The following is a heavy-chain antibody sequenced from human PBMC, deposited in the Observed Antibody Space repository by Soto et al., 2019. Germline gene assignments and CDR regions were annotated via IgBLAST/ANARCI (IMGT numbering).Heavy chain of an antibody. CDR3: ARDSRIAAAGILFYFDY. D-gene: IGHD6-13*01. CDR2: INAGNGNT. V-gene: IGHV1-3*01. Sequence: ASVKVSCKASGYTFTSYAMHWVRQAPGQRLEWMGWINAGNGNTKYSQKFQGRVTITRDTSASTAYMELGSLRSEDTAVYYCARDSRIAAAGILFYFDYWGQGTLVTVSS. CDR1: GYTFTSYA. J-gene: IGHJ4*02.